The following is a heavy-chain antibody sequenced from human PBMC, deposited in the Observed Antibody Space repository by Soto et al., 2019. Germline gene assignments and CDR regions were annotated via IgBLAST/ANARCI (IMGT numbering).Heavy chain of an antibody. Sequence: QIPLVQSGAEVKKAGASVKVSSKASGYTFTNYGISWVRQALGQGLEWMGWISAYNDNTNYAQKFQGRVTLTTDTSTRTAYMELRSLTSDDTAVYYCAREGYYYGSGSYSPPRYYGMDVWGQGTTVTVFS. CDR3: AREGYYYGSGSYSPPRYYGMDV. J-gene: IGHJ6*02. V-gene: IGHV1-18*01. CDR1: GYTFTNYG. D-gene: IGHD3-10*01. CDR2: ISAYNDNT.